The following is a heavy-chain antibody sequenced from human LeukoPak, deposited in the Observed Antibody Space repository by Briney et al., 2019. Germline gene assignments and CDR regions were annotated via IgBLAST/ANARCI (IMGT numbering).Heavy chain of an antibody. J-gene: IGHJ4*02. CDR2: IRQDGSEK. CDR3: ARGGFYSGSFFFGY. Sequence: GGSLRLSCAASGFTFSIYWMSWVRQAPGKGLEWVANIRQDGSEKYYVDSVKGRFTISRDNAKNSLYLQMNSLRAEDTAVYYCARGGFYSGSFFFGYWGQGTLVTVSS. CDR1: GFTFSIYW. D-gene: IGHD6-6*01. V-gene: IGHV3-7*01.